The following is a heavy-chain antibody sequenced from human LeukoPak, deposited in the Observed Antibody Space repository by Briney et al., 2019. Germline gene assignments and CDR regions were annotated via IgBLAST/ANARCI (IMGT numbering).Heavy chain of an antibody. CDR1: GYRFTSYW. CDR3: ARDSAVPGLYNWFDP. CDR2: IYPGDSDT. D-gene: IGHD6-19*01. V-gene: IGHV5-51*01. Sequence: GESLKISCKGSGYRFTSYWIGWVRQMPGKGLEWMGIIYPGDSDTRYSPSFQGQVTISADKSISTAYLQWSSLKASDTAMYYCARDSAVPGLYNWFDPWGQGTLVTVSS. J-gene: IGHJ5*02.